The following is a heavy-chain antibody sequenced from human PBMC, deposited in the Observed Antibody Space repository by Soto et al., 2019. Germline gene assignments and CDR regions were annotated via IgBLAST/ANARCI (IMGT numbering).Heavy chain of an antibody. V-gene: IGHV1-69*12. D-gene: IGHD2-15*01. CDR3: ASPGGSCYGGVVF. Sequence: QVQLVQSGAEVKKPGSSVKVSCKASGGTFSSYAISWVRQAPGQGLEWMGGIIPIFGTADYAQKFQGRVTVTAEESTSTAYMERNRLRSEDTAVYYCASPGGSCYGGVVFWGQGTVVTVSS. CDR1: GGTFSSYA. CDR2: IIPIFGTA. J-gene: IGHJ4*02.